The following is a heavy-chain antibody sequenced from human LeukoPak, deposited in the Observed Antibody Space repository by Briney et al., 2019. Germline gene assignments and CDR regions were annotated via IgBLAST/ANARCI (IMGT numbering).Heavy chain of an antibody. CDR3: AKGYSSGWGRAFDI. D-gene: IGHD6-19*01. CDR2: INWNGGST. V-gene: IGHV3-20*04. CDR1: GFTFDDYG. Sequence: PGGSLRLSCAASGFTFDDYGMSWVRQAPGKGLEWVSGINWNGGSTGYADSVKGRFTISRDNAKNSLYLQMNSLRAEDTALYYCAKGYSSGWGRAFDIWGQGTMVTVSS. J-gene: IGHJ3*02.